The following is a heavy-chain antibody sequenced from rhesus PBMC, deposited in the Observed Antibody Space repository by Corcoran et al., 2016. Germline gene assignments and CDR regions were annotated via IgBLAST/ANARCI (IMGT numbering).Heavy chain of an antibody. CDR2: IGGSSGST. CDR3: AKELYH. Sequence: QVQLEESGPGLVQPSETLSPTCAVSGGTISGYYLYWIRQPPGKGLGWVGYIGGSSGSTDYNPSLKSRVTISTAASKNQLSLRLSSVTAADTAVYYCAKELYHWGQGVLVTVSS. J-gene: IGHJ4*01. D-gene: IGHD4-11*01. CDR1: GGTISGYY. V-gene: IGHV4S5*01.